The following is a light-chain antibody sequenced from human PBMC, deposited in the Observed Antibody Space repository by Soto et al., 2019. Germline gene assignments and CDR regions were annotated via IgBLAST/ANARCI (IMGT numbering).Light chain of an antibody. CDR3: SSYAGSNRNYV. CDR1: SSDVGGYNY. V-gene: IGLV2-8*01. Sequence: SALTQPPSASGSPGQSVTISCTGTSSDVGGYNYVSWYQQHPGKAPKLMIYEVSKRPSGVPDRFSGSKSGNTASLTVSGIQAEAEAAYYCSSYAGSNRNYVFGNGTKVT. J-gene: IGLJ1*01. CDR2: EVS.